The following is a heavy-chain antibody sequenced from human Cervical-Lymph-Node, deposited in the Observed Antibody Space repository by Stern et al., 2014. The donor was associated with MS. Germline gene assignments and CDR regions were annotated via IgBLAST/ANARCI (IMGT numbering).Heavy chain of an antibody. CDR2: INPSGAT. Sequence: VQLVQPGSEVKKPGASVKVSCKASEYTHNNYLIHWVRQAPGKRPDWMGVINPSGATNYAQKVQDRVTMTTDASTSTFYMELSRLRSEDTAVYYCAVRYCSGGRCYSVPDVWGQGTTVIVSS. D-gene: IGHD2-15*01. J-gene: IGHJ6*02. CDR3: AVRYCSGGRCYSVPDV. V-gene: IGHV1-46*02. CDR1: EYTHNNYL.